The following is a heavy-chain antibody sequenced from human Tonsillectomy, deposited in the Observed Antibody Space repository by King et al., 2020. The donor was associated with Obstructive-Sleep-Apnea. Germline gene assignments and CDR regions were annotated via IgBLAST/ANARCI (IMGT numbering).Heavy chain of an antibody. CDR2: ISSSSSYI. CDR3: AGGLQYYDILTGYYSEDYYYYGMDV. D-gene: IGHD3-9*01. Sequence: VQLVESGGGLVKPGGSLRLSCAASGFTFSSYSMNWVRQAPGKGLEWVSSISSSSSYIYYADSGKGRFTISRDNAKNSLYLQMNSLRAEDTAVYYWAGGLQYYDILTGYYSEDYYYYGMDVWGQGTTVTVSS. V-gene: IGHV3-21*01. CDR1: GFTFSSYS. J-gene: IGHJ6*02.